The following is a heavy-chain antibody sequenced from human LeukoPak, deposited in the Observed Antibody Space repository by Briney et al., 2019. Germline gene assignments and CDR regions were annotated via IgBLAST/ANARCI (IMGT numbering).Heavy chain of an antibody. J-gene: IGHJ6*02. Sequence: PGRSLRLSCAASGFTFSSYGMHWDRQAPGKGLEWVAVIWYDGSNKYYADSVKGRFTISRDNSKNTLYLQMNSLRAEDTAVYYCARDPSGSYYTYYYYYGMDVWGQGTTVTVSS. CDR2: IWYDGSNK. CDR3: ARDPSGSYYTYYYYYGMDV. V-gene: IGHV3-33*01. CDR1: GFTFSSYG. D-gene: IGHD1-26*01.